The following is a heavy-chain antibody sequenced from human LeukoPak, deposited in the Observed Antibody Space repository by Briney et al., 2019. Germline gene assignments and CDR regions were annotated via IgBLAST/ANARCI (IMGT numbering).Heavy chain of an antibody. V-gene: IGHV3-7*01. CDR3: ARDEYSGSYYPDY. CDR2: IKQDGSEK. Sequence: GGSLRLSCAASGFTFSSYWMSWVRQAPGKGLEWVANIKQDGSEKYYVGSVKGRFTIFRDNAKNSLYLQMNSLRAEDTAVYYCARDEYSGSYYPDYWGQGTLVTVSS. D-gene: IGHD1-26*01. CDR1: GFTFSSYW. J-gene: IGHJ4*02.